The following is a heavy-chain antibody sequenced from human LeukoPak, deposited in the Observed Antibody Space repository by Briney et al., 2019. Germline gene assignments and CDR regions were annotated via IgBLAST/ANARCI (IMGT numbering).Heavy chain of an antibody. Sequence: PGGTVRLSCAASGFSLSNCWMQWVRQATGKGLVWVSRINSDGTTTYYADSVKGRFTISRDNAKNTLFLQMNSLRPEDTALYYCASDPYLANFWTGYPHYWGQGTLVTVSS. CDR1: GFSLSNCW. CDR2: INSDGTTT. J-gene: IGHJ4*02. CDR3: ASDPYLANFWTGYPHY. V-gene: IGHV3-74*01. D-gene: IGHD3/OR15-3a*01.